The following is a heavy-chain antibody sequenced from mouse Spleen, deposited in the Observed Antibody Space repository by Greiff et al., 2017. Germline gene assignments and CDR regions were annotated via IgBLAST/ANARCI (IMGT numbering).Heavy chain of an antibody. CDR1: GFNIKNTY. D-gene: IGHD6-2*01. J-gene: IGHJ3*01. V-gene: IGHV14-3*01. CDR3: ARSLRGALPWFAY. CDR2: IDPANGNT. Sequence: VQLKQSVAELVRPGASVKLSCTASGFNIKNTYMHWVKQRPEQGLEWIGRIDPANGNTKYAPKFQGKATITADTSSNTAYLQLSSLTSEDTAIYYCARSLRGALPWFAYWGQGTLVTVSA.